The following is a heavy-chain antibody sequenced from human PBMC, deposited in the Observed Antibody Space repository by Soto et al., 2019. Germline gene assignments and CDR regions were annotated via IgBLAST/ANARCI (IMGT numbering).Heavy chain of an antibody. CDR3: SRGILV. D-gene: IGHD5-18*01. J-gene: IGHJ4*02. V-gene: IGHV4-31*03. Sequence: QVQLQESGPVLVNPSQTLSLTCTVSGGSINSGGYGWSWIRQHPGKGLDWIGCISYGGSTSYNPSLKSRVTISVDTSKKQVSRKLTSGIAADTAVYYCSRGILVWGQGALSTVSS. CDR2: ISYGGST. CDR1: GGSINSGGYG.